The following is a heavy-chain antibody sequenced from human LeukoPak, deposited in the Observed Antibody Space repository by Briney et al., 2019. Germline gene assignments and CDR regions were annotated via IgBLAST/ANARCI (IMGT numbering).Heavy chain of an antibody. V-gene: IGHV1-2*02. CDR3: ARDRGSSWYYFDY. CDR1: GYTFTDYY. Sequence: GASVKVSCKASGYTFTDYYMHWVRQAPGQGLEWMGWINPNSGGTNYAQKFQGRVTMTRDTSISTAYMELSRLRSDDTAVYYCARDRGSSWYYFDYWGQGTLVTVSS. CDR2: INPNSGGT. J-gene: IGHJ4*02. D-gene: IGHD6-13*01.